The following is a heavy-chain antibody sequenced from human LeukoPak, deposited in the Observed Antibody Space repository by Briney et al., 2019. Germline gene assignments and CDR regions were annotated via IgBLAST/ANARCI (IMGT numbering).Heavy chain of an antibody. Sequence: GGSLRLSCAASGFTFSSYNMNWVRQAPGKGLEWVSYISSSSSIINYAASVKGRFTISRDNAKNSLYLQMNTLRDEDTAVYYCARYNWNDGVYGMDVWGQGTTVTVSS. CDR1: GFTFSSYN. J-gene: IGHJ6*02. D-gene: IGHD1-20*01. V-gene: IGHV3-48*02. CDR3: ARYNWNDGVYGMDV. CDR2: ISSSSSII.